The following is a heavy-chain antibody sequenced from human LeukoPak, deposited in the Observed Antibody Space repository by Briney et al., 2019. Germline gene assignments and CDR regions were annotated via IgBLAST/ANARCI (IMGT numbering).Heavy chain of an antibody. D-gene: IGHD6-13*01. Sequence: PSETLSLTCAVYGGSFSGYYWSWIRQPPGKGLEWIGEINHSGSTNYNPSLKSRVTISVDTSKNQFSLKLSSVTAADTAVYYCATPGVEQQPFYYWGQGTLVTVSS. CDR2: INHSGST. CDR3: ATPGVEQQPFYY. V-gene: IGHV4-34*01. CDR1: GGSFSGYY. J-gene: IGHJ4*02.